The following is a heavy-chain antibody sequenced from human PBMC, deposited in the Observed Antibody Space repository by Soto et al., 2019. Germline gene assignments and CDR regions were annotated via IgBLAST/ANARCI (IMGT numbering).Heavy chain of an antibody. CDR2: ISYDETYT. J-gene: IGHJ4*02. Sequence: QVQVVESGGGVVQPGTSLRLSCAASGFIFSNYAMHWVRQAPGKGLEWVAVISYDETYTKYADSVRGRFTISRDNSKNTLSLQMNSLRSEDTAVYYSLRDVGWIHTRPDYWGRGTLVPVSS. CDR1: GFIFSNYA. D-gene: IGHD2-15*01. V-gene: IGHV3-30*04. CDR3: LRDVGWIHTRPDY.